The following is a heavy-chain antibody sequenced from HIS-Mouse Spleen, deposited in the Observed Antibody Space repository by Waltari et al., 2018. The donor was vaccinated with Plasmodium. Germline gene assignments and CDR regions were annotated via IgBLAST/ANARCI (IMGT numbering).Heavy chain of an antibody. D-gene: IGHD3-16*01. CDR2: ISYDGSNK. CDR3: ARDGLVGDGY. V-gene: IGHV3-30-3*01. CDR1: GFPFSSYA. Sequence: QVQLVESGGGVVQPGRSLRLSCAASGFPFSSYAMHWFRQAPGKGLEWVAVISYDGSNKYYADAVKGRFTISRDNSKNTLYLQMNSLRAEDTAVYYCARDGLVGDGYWGQGTLVTVSS. J-gene: IGHJ4*02.